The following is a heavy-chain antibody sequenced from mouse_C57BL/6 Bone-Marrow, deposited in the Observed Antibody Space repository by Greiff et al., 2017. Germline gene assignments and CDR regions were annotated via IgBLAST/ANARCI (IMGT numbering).Heavy chain of an antibody. CDR3: AREGYDDYDEGWYFDV. D-gene: IGHD2-4*01. Sequence: EVQVVESGGGLVKPGGSLKLSCAASGFTFSSYAMSWVRQTPEKRLEWVATISDGGSYTYYPDNVKGRLTISRDNAKNNLYLQMSHLKSEDTAMYYCAREGYDDYDEGWYFDVWGTGTTVTVSS. CDR2: ISDGGSYT. J-gene: IGHJ1*03. V-gene: IGHV5-4*01. CDR1: GFTFSSYA.